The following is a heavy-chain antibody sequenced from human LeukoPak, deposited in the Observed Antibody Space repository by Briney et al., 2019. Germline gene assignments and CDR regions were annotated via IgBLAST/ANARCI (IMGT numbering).Heavy chain of an antibody. CDR1: GYTFTSYY. V-gene: IGHV1-46*01. D-gene: IGHD2-15*01. Sequence: GASVKVSCKASGYTFTSYYMHWVRQAPGQGLEWMGIINPSGGSTSYAQKFQGRVTMTRDMSTSTVYMELSSLRSEDTAVYYCARGVGLWWSGGSSYDYWGQGTLVTVSS. CDR2: INPSGGST. J-gene: IGHJ4*02. CDR3: ARGVGLWWSGGSSYDY.